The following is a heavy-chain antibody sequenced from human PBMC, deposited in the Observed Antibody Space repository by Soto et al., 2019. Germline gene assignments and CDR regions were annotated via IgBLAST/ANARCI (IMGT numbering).Heavy chain of an antibody. J-gene: IGHJ6*02. CDR1: GYSLTSYW. Sequence: PGESLKISCKGSGYSLTSYWIGWVRQMPGKGLEWMGIIYPGDSDTRYSPSFQGQVTISADKSISTAYLQWSSLKASDTAMYYCARHGLEDAYYYYGMDVWGQGTTVTVSS. D-gene: IGHD2-15*01. CDR3: ARHGLEDAYYYYGMDV. CDR2: IYPGDSDT. V-gene: IGHV5-51*01.